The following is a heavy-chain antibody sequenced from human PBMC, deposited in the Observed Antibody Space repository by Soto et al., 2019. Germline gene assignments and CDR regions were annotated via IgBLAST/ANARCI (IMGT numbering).Heavy chain of an antibody. CDR1: GGSISSSSYY. J-gene: IGHJ4*02. CDR3: ARTPAVDTAMVHFDY. V-gene: IGHV4-39*01. CDR2: IYYSGST. D-gene: IGHD5-18*01. Sequence: SETLSLTCTVSGGSISSSSYYWGWIRQPPGKGLEWIGSIYYSGSTYYNPSLKSRVTISVDTSKNQFSLKLSSVTAADTAVYYCARTPAVDTAMVHFDYWGQGTLVTVS.